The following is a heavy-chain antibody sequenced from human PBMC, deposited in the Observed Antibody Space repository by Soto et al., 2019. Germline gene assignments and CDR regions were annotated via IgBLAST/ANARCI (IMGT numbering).Heavy chain of an antibody. J-gene: IGHJ5*02. CDR2: VSKVVNSK. CDR1: GFIFSNYD. CDR3: TRGIKGGLDP. Sequence: QLVESGGGVVQPGRSLRLSCAASGFIFSNYDMHWVRQAPGKGLEWVAVVSKVVNSKYYVGSVQGRFTISRDNSKNTLYLQMNSLRAEDTAMYYCTRGIKGGLDPWGQGTLVTVSS. V-gene: IGHV3-30-3*01.